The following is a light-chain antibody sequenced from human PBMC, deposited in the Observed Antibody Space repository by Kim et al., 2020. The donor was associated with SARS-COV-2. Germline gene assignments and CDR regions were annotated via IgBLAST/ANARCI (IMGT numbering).Light chain of an antibody. CDR2: GAS. J-gene: IGKJ2*01. CDR3: QQYGSSPRT. Sequence: LSPGERATLSCRASQSVSSSYLDWCQQQPGQAPRLLIHGASSRATGIPDRFSGSGSGTDFSLTISRLEPEDFAVYYCQQYGSSPRTFGQGTKLEI. V-gene: IGKV3-20*01. CDR1: QSVSSSY.